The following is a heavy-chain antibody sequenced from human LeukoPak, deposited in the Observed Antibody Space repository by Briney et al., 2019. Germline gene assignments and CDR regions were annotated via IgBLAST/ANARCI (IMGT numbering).Heavy chain of an antibody. D-gene: IGHD3-16*01. V-gene: IGHV3-53*01. CDR3: ARGGTKYYFDY. CDR1: GFTVSSNY. Sequence: GGSLRLSCAASGFTVSSNYMSWVRQAPGKGLEWVSVIYSGGSTYYAGSVKGRFTISRDNSKNTLYLQMNSLRAEDTAVYYCARGGTKYYFDYWGQGTLVTVSS. J-gene: IGHJ4*02. CDR2: IYSGGST.